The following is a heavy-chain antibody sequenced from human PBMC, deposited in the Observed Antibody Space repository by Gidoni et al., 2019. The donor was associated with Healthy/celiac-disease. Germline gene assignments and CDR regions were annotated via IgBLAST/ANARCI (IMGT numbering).Heavy chain of an antibody. CDR1: GYHCASYG. CDR2: IRTYNGDT. D-gene: IGHD6-13*01. J-gene: IGHJ4*02. CDR3: ARRCIAAAALFDY. V-gene: IGHV1-18*01. Sequence: HGQRAQAGAAEKKPGASGTVTCKAPGYHCASYGISWVRQAPGQVLEWRGWIRTYNGDTNYAQRLLGGVTMATDTSTSTAYMALWSLRSADPAVSYCARRCIAAAALFDYLGQGTLVTVSS.